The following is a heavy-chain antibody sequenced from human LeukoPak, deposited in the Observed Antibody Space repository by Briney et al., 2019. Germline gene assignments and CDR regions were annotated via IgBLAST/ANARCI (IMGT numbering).Heavy chain of an antibody. CDR2: IYSGGST. D-gene: IGHD1-1*01. CDR3: ARGPAGYN. J-gene: IGHJ4*02. CDR1: GFTFSNAW. Sequence: GGSLRLSCAASGFTFSNAWMSWVRQAPGKGLEWVSVIYSGGSTDYADSVKGRFTISRDILKNTLYLQMNSLRAEDTAVYYCARGPAGYNWGQGTLVTVSS. V-gene: IGHV3-53*01.